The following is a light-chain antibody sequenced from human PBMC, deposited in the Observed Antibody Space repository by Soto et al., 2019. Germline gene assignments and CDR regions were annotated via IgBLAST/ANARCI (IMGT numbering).Light chain of an antibody. CDR2: GNS. Sequence: QSVLTQPPSVSGAPGQRVTISCTGYNSNIGAGYDVHWYQQLPGTAPKLLIYGNSNRPSGVPDRFSASKSGTSASLAITGLRAEDEADYYCQSYDSSRSGWVFGGGTKLTVL. J-gene: IGLJ3*02. V-gene: IGLV1-40*01. CDR3: QSYDSSRSGWV. CDR1: NSNIGAGYD.